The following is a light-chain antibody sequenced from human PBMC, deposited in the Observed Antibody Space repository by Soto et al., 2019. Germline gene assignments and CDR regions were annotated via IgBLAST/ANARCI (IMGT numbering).Light chain of an antibody. J-gene: IGLJ1*01. Sequence: QSALTQPASVSGSPGQSITISCTGTNSDVGAYNYVSWYQQHPGKAPQLMIYDVSNRPSGVSNRFSGSKSGNTASLTISGLQAEDEADYYCISYTSTNTLNVFGTGTKLTVL. CDR2: DVS. V-gene: IGLV2-14*03. CDR3: ISYTSTNTLNV. CDR1: NSDVGAYNY.